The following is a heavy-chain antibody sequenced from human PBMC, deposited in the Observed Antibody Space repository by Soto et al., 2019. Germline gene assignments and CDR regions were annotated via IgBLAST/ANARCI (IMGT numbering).Heavy chain of an antibody. D-gene: IGHD2-2*03. CDR3: ARLGIEVVPAAIAYYGMDV. V-gene: IGHV5-10-1*01. CDR2: IDPSITYT. CDR1: GYSFTSYW. J-gene: IGHJ6*02. Sequence: GESLKISCTSAGYSFTSYWIKWVRQMPGKGLEWVGKIDPSITYTNYSPSFQGPVTISADKSISTAYLQWSSLKASDTAVYYCARLGIEVVPAAIAYYGMDVWGQGTTVTVSS.